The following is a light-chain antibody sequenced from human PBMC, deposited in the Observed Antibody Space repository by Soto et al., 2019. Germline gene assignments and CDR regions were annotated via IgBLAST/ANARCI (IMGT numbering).Light chain of an antibody. V-gene: IGKV3-15*01. CDR3: QQYDKWPLT. CDR1: QSVSSN. Sequence: EIMLTQSPATLSVTPGERATLSCRASQSVSSNLAWYQQKPGQPPRLLIYDASTRATGFPARFSGSGSGTEFTLTISSLLSEDSATYYCQQYDKWPLTFGGGTKVEIK. CDR2: DAS. J-gene: IGKJ4*01.